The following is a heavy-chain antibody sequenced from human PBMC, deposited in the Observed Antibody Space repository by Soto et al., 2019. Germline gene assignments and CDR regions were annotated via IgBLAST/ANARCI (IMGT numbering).Heavy chain of an antibody. CDR2: INHSGST. CDR1: GGSFSGYY. CDR3: ARGGPALRFLEWLQHNWFDP. V-gene: IGHV4-34*01. Sequence: QVQLQQWGAGLLKPSETLSLTCAVYGGSFSGYYWSWIRQPPGKGLEWIGEINHSGSTNYNPSLKSRVTISVDTSKNQFSLKLSSVTAADTAVYYCARGGPALRFLEWLQHNWFDPWGHGTLVTVSS. D-gene: IGHD3-3*01. J-gene: IGHJ5*02.